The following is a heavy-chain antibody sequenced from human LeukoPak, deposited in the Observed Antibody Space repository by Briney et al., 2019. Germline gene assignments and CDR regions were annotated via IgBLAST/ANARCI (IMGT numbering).Heavy chain of an antibody. CDR2: IIPIFGTA. J-gene: IGHJ4*02. CDR1: GGTFSSYA. V-gene: IGHV1-69*01. D-gene: IGHD2-2*02. Sequence: SVKVSCKASGGTFSSYAISWVRQAPGQGLEWMGGIIPIFGTANYAQKFQGRVTITADESTSTAYMELSSLRSEDTAVYYCARESHCSSTSCYNYFDYWGQGTLVTVSS. CDR3: ARESHCSSTSCYNYFDY.